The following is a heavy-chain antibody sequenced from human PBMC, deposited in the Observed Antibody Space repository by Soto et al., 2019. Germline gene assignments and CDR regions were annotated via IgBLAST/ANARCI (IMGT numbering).Heavy chain of an antibody. CDR1: GKTFINHW. Sequence: GESLKISCKVSGKTFINHWTAWVRQMPGKGLEWMGIIYPGDSDARYSPSFGGQVTISVDKSITTAYLQWSSLEASDSAMYYCARQGDMAATPADAFDIWGPGTMVTVSS. CDR3: ARQGDMAATPADAFDI. J-gene: IGHJ3*02. CDR2: IYPGDSDA. V-gene: IGHV5-51*01. D-gene: IGHD3-16*01.